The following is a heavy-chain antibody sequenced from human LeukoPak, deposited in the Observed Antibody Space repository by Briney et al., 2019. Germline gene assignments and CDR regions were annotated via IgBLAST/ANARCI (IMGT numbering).Heavy chain of an antibody. CDR2: ITPYNGNT. J-gene: IGHJ4*02. CDR1: GPRVTSSG. CDR3: AKIYYERSGSYLRPLEHDY. D-gene: IGHD1-26*01. Sequence: ASVNASCKASGPRVTSSGISWVRQAHGQRLEWMGWITPYNGNTNYTQRFQGRVTMTTDTPTPTGYLELRSLRSDDTAVYYSAKIYYERSGSYLRPLEHDYWGQGTLVTVSP. V-gene: IGHV1-18*01.